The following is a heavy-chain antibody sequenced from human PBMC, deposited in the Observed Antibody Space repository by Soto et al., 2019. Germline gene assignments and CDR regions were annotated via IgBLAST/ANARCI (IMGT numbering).Heavy chain of an antibody. Sequence: QVQLVQSGAEVKKPGSSVKVSCKASGGTFSSYAISWVRQAPGQGLEWMGGIIPIFGTANYAQKFQGRVTITADESTSTADMELSSLRSEDTAVYYCARARIVVVTPVRGGYFDYWGQGTLVTVSS. CDR1: GGTFSSYA. V-gene: IGHV1-69*01. CDR3: ARARIVVVTPVRGGYFDY. D-gene: IGHD2-21*02. J-gene: IGHJ4*02. CDR2: IIPIFGTA.